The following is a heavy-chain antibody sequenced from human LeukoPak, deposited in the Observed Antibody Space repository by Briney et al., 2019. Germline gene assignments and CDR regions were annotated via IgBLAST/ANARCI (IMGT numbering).Heavy chain of an antibody. V-gene: IGHV3-21*01. CDR1: GFTFSSYS. Sequence: GGSLSLCCAASGFTFSSYSMNWVRQAPGKGLEWVSSISSSSSYIYYADSVKGRFTISRDNAKNSLYLQMNSLRAEDTAVYYCARDNRYYGSGSYSDYWGQGTLVTVSS. CDR3: ARDNRYYGSGSYSDY. D-gene: IGHD3-10*01. J-gene: IGHJ4*02. CDR2: ISSSSSYI.